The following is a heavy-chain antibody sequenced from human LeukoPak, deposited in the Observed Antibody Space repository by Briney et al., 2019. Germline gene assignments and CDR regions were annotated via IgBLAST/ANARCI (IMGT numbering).Heavy chain of an antibody. D-gene: IGHD3-16*02. CDR2: MNPNSGHT. J-gene: IGHJ4*02. V-gene: IGHV1-8*03. Sequence: ASVKVSCKASGYTFTSYDINWVRQAAGQGPEWMGWMNPNSGHTGYAQKFRGRVSITRNTAISTAYIELSSLISEDTAVYYCARLGELSSDDYWGQGTLVTVSS. CDR1: GYTFTSYD. CDR3: ARLGELSSDDY.